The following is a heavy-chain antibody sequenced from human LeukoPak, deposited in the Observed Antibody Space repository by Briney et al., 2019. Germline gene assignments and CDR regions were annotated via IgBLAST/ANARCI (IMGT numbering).Heavy chain of an antibody. CDR2: INPSGGST. D-gene: IGHD1-26*01. Sequence: ASVKVSCKASGYTFTCYYRHWVRQAPGQGLEWMGIINPSGGSTSYAQKFQGRVTMARDTYTNTAYLELSSLTSEDTAVYYCAAELYSGIFGRCCSFAYWGQGTLVTVSS. CDR1: GYTFTCYY. J-gene: IGHJ4*02. CDR3: AAELYSGIFGRCCSFAY. V-gene: IGHV1-46*01.